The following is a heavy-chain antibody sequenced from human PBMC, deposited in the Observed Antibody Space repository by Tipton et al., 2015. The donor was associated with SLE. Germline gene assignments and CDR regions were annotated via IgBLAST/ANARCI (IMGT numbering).Heavy chain of an antibody. J-gene: IGHJ3*02. D-gene: IGHD1-14*01. V-gene: IGHV3-9*01. Sequence: RSLRLSCAASGFTFDDYAMHWVRQAPGKGLEWVSGISWNSGSIGYADSVKGRFTISRDNAKNSLYLQMNSLRAEDTAVYYCAKDLALEGTDAFDIWGQGTMVTVSS. CDR2: ISWNSGSI. CDR1: GFTFDDYA. CDR3: AKDLALEGTDAFDI.